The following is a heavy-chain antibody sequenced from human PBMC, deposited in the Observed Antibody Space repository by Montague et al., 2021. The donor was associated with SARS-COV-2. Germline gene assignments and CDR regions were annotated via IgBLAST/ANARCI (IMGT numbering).Heavy chain of an antibody. D-gene: IGHD3-22*01. V-gene: IGHV4-61*02. CDR1: GGSIITGSNFY. CDR2: IHSSGGT. CDR3: ARDYYDSTGLNWFDP. Sequence: TLSLTCAVSGGSIITGSNFYWGWIRQSAGKRLEWIGRIHSSGGTNYNPSLKSRLTMSVDSSANQFSLKLTSVTAADTAVYYCARDYYDSTGLNWFDPWGQGLLVTVSS. J-gene: IGHJ5*02.